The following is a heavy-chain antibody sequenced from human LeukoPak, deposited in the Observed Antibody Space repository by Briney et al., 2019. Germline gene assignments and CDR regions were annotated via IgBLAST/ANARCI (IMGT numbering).Heavy chain of an antibody. J-gene: IGHJ4*02. CDR1: GGSISSYY. V-gene: IGHV4-4*07. CDR3: ARENSGSYREFDY. D-gene: IGHD1-26*01. CDR2: IYTSGST. Sequence: SEALSLTCTVSGGSISSYYWSWIRQPAGKGLEWIGRIYTSGSTNYNASLKSRVSMSVDTSKNQFSLKLSSVTAADTAVFYCARENSGSYREFDYWGQGTLVTVSS.